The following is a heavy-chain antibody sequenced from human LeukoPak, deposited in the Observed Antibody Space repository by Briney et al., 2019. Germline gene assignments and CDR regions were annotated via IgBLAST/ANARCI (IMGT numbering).Heavy chain of an antibody. CDR3: ARVGGFWSGYYF. CDR1: GGSFSGYY. V-gene: IGHV4-34*01. CDR2: INHSGST. J-gene: IGHJ4*02. Sequence: SETLSLTCAVYGGSFSGYYWSWIRQPPGKGLEWIGEINHSGSTNYNPSLKSRVTISVDMSKNQFSLKLSSVTAADTAVYYCARVGGFWSGYYFWGQGTLVTVFS. D-gene: IGHD3-3*01.